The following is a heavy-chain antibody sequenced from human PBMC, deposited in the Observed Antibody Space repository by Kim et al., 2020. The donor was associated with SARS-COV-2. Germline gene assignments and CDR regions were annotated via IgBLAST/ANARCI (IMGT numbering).Heavy chain of an antibody. J-gene: IGHJ4*02. CDR1: GFTVSSNY. Sequence: GGSLRLSCAASGFTVSSNYLSWVRQAPGKGLEWVSVIYSGGSTYYADSVKGRFTISRHNSKNTLYLQMNSLRAEDTAVYYCARGFGSGWGYYFDYWGQGTLVTVSS. CDR3: ARGFGSGWGYYFDY. V-gene: IGHV3-53*04. D-gene: IGHD6-19*01. CDR2: IYSGGST.